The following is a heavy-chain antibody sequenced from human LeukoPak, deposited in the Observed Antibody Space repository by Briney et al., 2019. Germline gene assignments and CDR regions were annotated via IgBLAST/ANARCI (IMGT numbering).Heavy chain of an antibody. V-gene: IGHV3-74*01. CDR2: INSDGSST. D-gene: IGHD3-3*01. Sequence: GGSLRLSCAASGFTFSGYWMHWVRQAPGKGLVWVSRINSDGSSTSYADSVKGRFTISRDNSKNTLYLQMNSLRAEDTAVYYCAKDPYDFWSARGEYYFDYWGQGTLVTVSS. CDR3: AKDPYDFWSARGEYYFDY. J-gene: IGHJ4*02. CDR1: GFTFSGYW.